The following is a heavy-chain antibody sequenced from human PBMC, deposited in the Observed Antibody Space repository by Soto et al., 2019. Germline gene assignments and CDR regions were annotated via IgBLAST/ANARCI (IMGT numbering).Heavy chain of an antibody. Sequence: QVQLVQSGAEVKKPGSSVKVSCKASGGTFSSYAISWVRQAPGQGLEWMGGIIPIFGTANYAQKFQGRVTXTAXEXRSTAYLELSSLRSEDTAVYYCARGLFSPASRYFDYWGQGTLVTVSS. V-gene: IGHV1-69*12. CDR2: IIPIFGTA. J-gene: IGHJ4*02. CDR1: GGTFSSYA. CDR3: ARGLFSPASRYFDY. D-gene: IGHD3-10*02.